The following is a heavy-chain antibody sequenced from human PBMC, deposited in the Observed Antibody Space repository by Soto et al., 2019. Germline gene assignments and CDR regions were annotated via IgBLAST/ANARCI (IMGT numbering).Heavy chain of an antibody. Sequence: QVLLVQSGAEVKKAGSSVKVSCKTSGGTFSSYSFSWVRQAPGQGLEWMGRIIPMFDITNYAQKFQGRVTTTADKSTSTVYLELSRLRSEDTAVYYCTRDRAVTNAPMVMSYWGQGTPVTVSS. D-gene: IGHD3-22*01. CDR3: TRDRAVTNAPMVMSY. CDR2: IIPMFDIT. J-gene: IGHJ4*02. V-gene: IGHV1-69*08. CDR1: GGTFSSYS.